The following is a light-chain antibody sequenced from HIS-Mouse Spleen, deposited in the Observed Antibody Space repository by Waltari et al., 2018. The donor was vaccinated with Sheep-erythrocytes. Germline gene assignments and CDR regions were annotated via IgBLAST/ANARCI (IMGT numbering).Light chain of an antibody. J-gene: IGLJ1*01. CDR1: NIGSKS. CDR2: DDS. Sequence: SYVLTQPPSVSVAPGQTARITCGGHNIGSKSVHWYQQTPGQAPLLVVYDDSDRPSGLPERFSGSNSGNTATLTISRVEAGDEADYYCQVWDSSSDHYVFGTGTKVTVL. CDR3: QVWDSSSDHYV. V-gene: IGLV3-21*02.